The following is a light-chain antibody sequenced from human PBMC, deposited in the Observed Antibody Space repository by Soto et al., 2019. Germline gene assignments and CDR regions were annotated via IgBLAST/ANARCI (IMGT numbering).Light chain of an antibody. CDR1: QYISSW. Sequence: DIQMTQSPSTMSASVGDRVTITCRASQYISSWLAWYQQKPGKAHKLLIYKASSLESGVPSRFSGSGSGTEFTLTISSLQPDDFATYYCQQYNSYLYTFGQGTKVEIK. CDR2: KAS. CDR3: QQYNSYLYT. V-gene: IGKV1-5*03. J-gene: IGKJ2*01.